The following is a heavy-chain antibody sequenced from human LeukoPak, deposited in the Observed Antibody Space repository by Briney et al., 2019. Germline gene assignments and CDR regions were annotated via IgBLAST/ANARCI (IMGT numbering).Heavy chain of an antibody. J-gene: IGHJ4*02. CDR2: IWYDGSNE. Sequence: PGGSLRLSXATSGFTFSTYAMHWVRQSPGKGLEWLAVIWYDGSNEHCADSVKGRFTISRDNSRNTLYLQMNSLRVADTAVYYCAREVDCSGGRCYRGEFDYWGQGTLVTVSS. CDR3: AREVDCSGGRCYRGEFDY. V-gene: IGHV3-33*01. CDR1: GFTFSTYA. D-gene: IGHD2-15*01.